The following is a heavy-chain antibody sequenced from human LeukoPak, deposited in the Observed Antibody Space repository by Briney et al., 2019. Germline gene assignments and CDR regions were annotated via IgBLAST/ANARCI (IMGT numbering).Heavy chain of an antibody. CDR3: ARVAAAIPRWYFDL. V-gene: IGHV1-69*06. J-gene: IGHJ2*01. Sequence: SVKVSCKTSGGIITNYAISWVRQAPGQGLEWVGVIIPIFGTSNYAQKFQGRVTITADKSTDTAYMELSSLRSEDTAVYYCARVAAAIPRWYFDLWGRGTLVTVSS. CDR1: GGIITNYA. D-gene: IGHD2-2*01. CDR2: IIPIFGTS.